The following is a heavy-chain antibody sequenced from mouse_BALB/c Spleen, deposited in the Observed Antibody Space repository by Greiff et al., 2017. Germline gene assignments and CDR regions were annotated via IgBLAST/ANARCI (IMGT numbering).Heavy chain of an antibody. V-gene: IGHV5-6-5*01. J-gene: IGHJ4*01. Sequence: EVKVEESGGGLVKPGGSLKLSCAASGFTFSSYAMSWVRQTPEKRLEWVASISSGGSTYYPDSVKGRFTISRDNARNILYLQMSSLRSEDTAMYYCARVDTTVVATRDYAMDYWGQGTSVTVSS. D-gene: IGHD1-1*01. CDR1: GFTFSSYA. CDR2: ISSGGST. CDR3: ARVDTTVVATRDYAMDY.